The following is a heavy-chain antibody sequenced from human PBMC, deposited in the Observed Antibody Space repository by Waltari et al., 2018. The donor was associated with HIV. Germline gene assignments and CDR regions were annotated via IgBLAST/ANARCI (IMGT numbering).Heavy chain of an antibody. CDR1: GFTFSNYG. CDR2: IRYDGTNK. D-gene: IGHD3-22*01. Sequence: VQLVESGGGVVQPGGSLGLSCTASGFTFSNYGMHWVQQAPGKGLQWVAFIRYDGTNKYYADSVKGRFIISRDNSKNTLSLQMHSLRAEDTAVYYCAKAPHHYDSSGPVYWGQGTLVTVSS. J-gene: IGHJ4*02. CDR3: AKAPHHYDSSGPVY. V-gene: IGHV3-30*02.